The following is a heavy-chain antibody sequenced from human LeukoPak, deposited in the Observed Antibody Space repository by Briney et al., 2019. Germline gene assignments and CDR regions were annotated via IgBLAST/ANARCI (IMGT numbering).Heavy chain of an antibody. J-gene: IGHJ4*02. Sequence: GRSLRLSCAASGFTFSSYGMHWVRQAPGKGLEWVAVIWYDGSNKYYADSVKGRFTISRDNSKNTLYLQMNSLRAEDTAVYYCAGRRRPAGSTYYPFDYWGQGTLVTVSS. CDR2: IWYDGSNK. CDR3: AGRRRPAGSTYYPFDY. CDR1: GFTFSSYG. V-gene: IGHV3-33*01. D-gene: IGHD3-22*01.